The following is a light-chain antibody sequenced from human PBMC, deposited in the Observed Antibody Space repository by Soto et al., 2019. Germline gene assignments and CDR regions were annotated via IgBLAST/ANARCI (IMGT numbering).Light chain of an antibody. V-gene: IGKV3-20*01. CDR2: AAS. CDR3: QHYSIYPHP. Sequence: IVFRQSPWTLSLNTGERVTLSCRASQSVSSSSLAWYQQKPGQAPRLLIYAASSRATGIPDRISGSGSGTDFILTISSLQPEDFATYYCQHYSIYPHPFGGGSNADIK. J-gene: IGKJ4*01. CDR1: QSVSSSS.